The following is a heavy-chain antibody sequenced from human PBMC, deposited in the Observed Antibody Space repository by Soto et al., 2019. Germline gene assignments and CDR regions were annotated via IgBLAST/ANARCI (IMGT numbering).Heavy chain of an antibody. CDR1: GGSISSYY. D-gene: IGHD2-2*01. V-gene: IGHV4-59*08. CDR3: ARHQAYCSSTSCYLISNDMYYYYYMDV. J-gene: IGHJ6*03. Sequence: SETLSLTCTVSGGSISSYYWSWIRQPPGKGLEWIGYIYYSGSTNYNPSLKSRVTISVDTSKNQFSLKLSSVTAADTAVYYCARHQAYCSSTSCYLISNDMYYYYYMDVWGKGTTVTVSS. CDR2: IYYSGST.